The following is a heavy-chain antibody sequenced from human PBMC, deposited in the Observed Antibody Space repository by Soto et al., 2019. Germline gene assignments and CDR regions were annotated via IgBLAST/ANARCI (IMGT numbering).Heavy chain of an antibody. V-gene: IGHV1-18*01. J-gene: IGHJ6*02. Sequence: QVQLVQSGAEVKKPGASVTVSCKASGYTFTNYGFSWVRQAPGQGLEWMGWISGYNGNTKYAEKFQNRVTMTTDTSTNTAHRELRSLRSHDTAVYYGAREGQAPYYYYGMDVWGQGPAVTVSS. CDR3: AREGQAPYYYYGMDV. CDR1: GYTFTNYG. CDR2: ISGYNGNT.